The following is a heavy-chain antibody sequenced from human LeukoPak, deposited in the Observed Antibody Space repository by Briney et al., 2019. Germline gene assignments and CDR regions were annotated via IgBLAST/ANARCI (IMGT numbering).Heavy chain of an antibody. CDR3: ATDSHDYGGSPRIGMDV. CDR2: FDPEDGET. J-gene: IGHJ6*02. Sequence: ASVKVSCKVSGYTLTELSMHWVRQAPGKGLEWMGGFDPEDGETIYAQKFQGRVNMTEDTSTDTAYMELSSLRSEDTAVYYCATDSHDYGGSPRIGMDVWGQGTTVTVSS. CDR1: GYTLTELS. D-gene: IGHD4-23*01. V-gene: IGHV1-24*01.